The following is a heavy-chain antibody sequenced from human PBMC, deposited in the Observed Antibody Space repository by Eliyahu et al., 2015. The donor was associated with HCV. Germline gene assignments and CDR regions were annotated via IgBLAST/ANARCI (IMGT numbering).Heavy chain of an antibody. V-gene: IGHV1-69*01. Sequence: QVQLVQSGAEVKKPGSSVKVSCKASGGTFSSYVISWVRQAPGQGLEWMGGIIPISGTANYAQKFQGRVTITADESTSTTYMELSSLRSEDTAVYYCARIRDGYNGPPDYWGQGTLVTVSS. CDR3: ARIRDGYNGPPDY. CDR2: IIPISGTA. CDR1: GGTFSSYV. D-gene: IGHD5-24*01. J-gene: IGHJ4*02.